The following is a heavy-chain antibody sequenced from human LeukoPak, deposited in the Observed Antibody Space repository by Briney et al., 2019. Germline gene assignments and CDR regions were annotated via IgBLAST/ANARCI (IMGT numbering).Heavy chain of an antibody. J-gene: IGHJ5*02. V-gene: IGHV4-61*02. D-gene: IGHD2-2*01. Sequence: SQTLSLTCTVSGGSISSGAYYWSWIRQPAGKGLEWIGRIYTSGSTNYNPSLKSRVTMSVDTSKNQFSLKLSSVTAADTAVYYCARAHCSSTSCYNWFDPWGQGTLVTVSS. CDR3: ARAHCSSTSCYNWFDP. CDR2: IYTSGST. CDR1: GGSISSGAYY.